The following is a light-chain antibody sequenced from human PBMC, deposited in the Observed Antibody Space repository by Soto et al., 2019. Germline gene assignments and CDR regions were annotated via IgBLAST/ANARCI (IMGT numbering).Light chain of an antibody. J-gene: IGKJ2*01. CDR3: QQTYSTPYT. V-gene: IGKV1-39*01. Sequence: DIEMTQFPSSLSASVGDRVTITCRASQSMSNYLNWYQQKPGKAPKLLIYGASRLQSGVPSRFSGSGSGTDFTLTISRLQPEDFAIYYCQQTYSTPYTFGQGTKLEIK. CDR1: QSMSNY. CDR2: GAS.